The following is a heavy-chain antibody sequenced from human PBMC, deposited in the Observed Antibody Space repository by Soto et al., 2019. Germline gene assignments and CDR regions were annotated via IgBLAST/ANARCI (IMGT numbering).Heavy chain of an antibody. CDR2: IYYRGGT. Sequence: QVQLQESGPGLVKPSETLSLTCTVSGGSISSYYWSWIRQPPGKGLEWIGYIYYRGGTNYNPSLKSRVPTSVDTAKNQFSPKLSSGTGADTAMYYWARFNWYFDLWGRGTLVTVSS. J-gene: IGHJ2*01. CDR1: GGSISSYY. CDR3: ARFNWYFDL. V-gene: IGHV4-59*01.